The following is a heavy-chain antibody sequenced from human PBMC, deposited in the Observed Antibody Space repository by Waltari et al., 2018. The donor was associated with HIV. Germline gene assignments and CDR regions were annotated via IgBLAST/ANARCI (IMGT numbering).Heavy chain of an antibody. CDR3: ARDSAPGLAVDDDDGEFFYYGLDV. Sequence: QVHLEQWGTGLLRPSETLSLPCAVYAGSISRFYWSSIPLSPRRGLEWIGEVNHVGRTNYSPSLKGRVTVSVDTSKNQFSLTMRSVTAADTAVYYCARDSAPGLAVDDDDGEFFYYGLDVWGQGTTVTVSS. V-gene: IGHV4-34*01. CDR2: VNHVGRT. D-gene: IGHD6-19*01. CDR1: AGSISRFY. J-gene: IGHJ6*01.